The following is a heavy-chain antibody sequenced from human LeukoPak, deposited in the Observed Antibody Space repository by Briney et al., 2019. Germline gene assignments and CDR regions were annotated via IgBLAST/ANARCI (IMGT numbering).Heavy chain of an antibody. D-gene: IGHD6-25*01. Sequence: GGALRLSCAASGFTFSSYSMNWVRQAPGKGLEWVSSISSSRSYIYYADSVKGRFTISRDNAKNSLYLQMNSLRAEDTAVYYCARDGIGYSSGWYFGYWGQGTLVSVSS. CDR1: GFTFSSYS. CDR3: ARDGIGYSSGWYFGY. V-gene: IGHV3-21*01. J-gene: IGHJ4*02. CDR2: ISSSRSYI.